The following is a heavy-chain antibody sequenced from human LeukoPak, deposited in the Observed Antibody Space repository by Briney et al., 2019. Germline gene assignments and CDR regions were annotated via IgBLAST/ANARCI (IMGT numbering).Heavy chain of an antibody. CDR3: ASLAGGRFDY. Sequence: GSLRLSCAASGFTFSSYAMSWIRQPPGKGLEWIGHVYYNGNTNYNPSLKSRVTISVDTSKDHFSLKLGSVTAADTAVYYCASLAGGRFDYWGQGTLVTVSS. J-gene: IGHJ4*02. V-gene: IGHV4-59*01. CDR2: VYYNGNT. D-gene: IGHD2-15*01. CDR1: GFTFSSYA.